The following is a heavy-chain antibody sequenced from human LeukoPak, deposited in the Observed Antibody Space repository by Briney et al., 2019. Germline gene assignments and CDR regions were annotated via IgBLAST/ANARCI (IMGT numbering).Heavy chain of an antibody. CDR3: MRHEEEDGYNAKPFDF. CDR1: GGSISNSNYY. J-gene: IGHJ4*02. V-gene: IGHV4-39*01. CDR2: IYYSGNT. Sequence: PAETLSLTCTVSGGSISNSNYYWGWVRQPPGKGLEWIGTIYYSGNTYYTPSLKSRVTISVDTSKNPFSLRLSSVTAADTAVYFCMRHEEEDGYNAKPFDFWGQGTLVTVSS. D-gene: IGHD5-24*01.